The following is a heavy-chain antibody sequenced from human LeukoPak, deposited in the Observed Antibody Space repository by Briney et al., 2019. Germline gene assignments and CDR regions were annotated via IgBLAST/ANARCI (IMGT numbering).Heavy chain of an antibody. Sequence: GASLQISCQTSGSDFSTKWIGWVRQLPGKGLEWMGIIYPTDSITRYSPSFQGHVTISADTSISTAYLQWTSLKPSDTAIYYCARLAPDYADYWFDPWGQGTLVTVSS. V-gene: IGHV5-51*01. CDR3: ARLAPDYADYWFDP. D-gene: IGHD4-17*01. J-gene: IGHJ5*02. CDR2: IYPTDSIT. CDR1: GSDFSTKW.